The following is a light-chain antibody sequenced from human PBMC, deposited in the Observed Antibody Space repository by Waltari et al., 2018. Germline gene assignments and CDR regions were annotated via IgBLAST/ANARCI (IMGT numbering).Light chain of an antibody. Sequence: SSELTQEPAVSVALGQTVRITCQGDSLRTSNAGGSQLKPGRAHFLVMFSKDKRPSGIPDRFSGYSSGTTSSLTITGAQAEDEADYYCSSRNGRANEVVFAGGTKVTVL. CDR3: SSRNGRANEVV. CDR2: SKD. J-gene: IGLJ3*02. CDR1: SLRTSN. V-gene: IGLV3-19*01.